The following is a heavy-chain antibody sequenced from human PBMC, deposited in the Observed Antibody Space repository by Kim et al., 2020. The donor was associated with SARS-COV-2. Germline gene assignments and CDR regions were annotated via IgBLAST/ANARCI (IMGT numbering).Heavy chain of an antibody. J-gene: IGHJ1*01. V-gene: IGHV3-30*18. CDR1: GFTFSSYG. CDR2: ISYDGSNK. Sequence: GGSLRLSCAASGFTFSSYGMHWVRQAPGKGLEWVAVISYDGSNKYYADSVKGRFTISRDNSKNTLYLQMNSLRAEDTAVYYCAKDPLAGAGSEYFQHWGQGTLVTVSS. D-gene: IGHD6-13*01. CDR3: AKDPLAGAGSEYFQH.